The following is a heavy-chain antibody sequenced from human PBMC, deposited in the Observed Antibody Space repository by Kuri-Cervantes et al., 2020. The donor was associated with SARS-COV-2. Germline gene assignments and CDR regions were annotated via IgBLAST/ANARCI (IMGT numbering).Heavy chain of an antibody. Sequence: ASVKVSFKASGYTFTGYYMHWVRQAPGQGLEWMGWINPNSGGTNYAQKFQGRVTMTRETSISTAYMELSRLRSDDTAVYYCASNSNYWYYVMDVWGQGTTVTVSS. CDR1: GYTFTGYY. J-gene: IGHJ6*02. D-gene: IGHD4-11*01. CDR3: ASNSNYWYYVMDV. CDR2: INPNSGGT. V-gene: IGHV1-2*02.